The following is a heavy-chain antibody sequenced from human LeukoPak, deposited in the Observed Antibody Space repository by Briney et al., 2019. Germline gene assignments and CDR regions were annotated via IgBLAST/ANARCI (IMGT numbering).Heavy chain of an antibody. J-gene: IGHJ4*02. D-gene: IGHD2-21*01. V-gene: IGHV3-74*01. CDR3: ARDFPGGVDY. Sequence: TGGSLRLSCTASGFSFSGHWMHWVRHAPGKGLVWVSRISDDGSTTIYADSVKGRFTISRDNAKNTLYLLMNSLRAEDTAVYYCARDFPGGVDYWGQGTLVTVSS. CDR1: GFSFSGHW. CDR2: ISDDGSTT.